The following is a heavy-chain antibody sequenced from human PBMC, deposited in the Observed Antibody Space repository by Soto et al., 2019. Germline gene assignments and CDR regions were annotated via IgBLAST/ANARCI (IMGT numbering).Heavy chain of an antibody. CDR1: GLTFSSYA. CDR3: ARDPNGDYVGAFDI. V-gene: IGHV3-23*01. J-gene: IGHJ3*02. D-gene: IGHD4-17*01. Sequence: PGGSLRLSCATSGLTFSSYAMSWVRQAPGKGLEWVAGISTSGNNTYYTDSVKGRFTISRDNSRDTLYLQMNSLRAEDTAVYYCARDPNGDYVGAFDIWGQGTMVTVSS. CDR2: ISTSGNNT.